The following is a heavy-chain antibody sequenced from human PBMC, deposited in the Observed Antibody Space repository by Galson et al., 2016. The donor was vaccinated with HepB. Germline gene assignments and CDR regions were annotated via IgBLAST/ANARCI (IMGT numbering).Heavy chain of an antibody. CDR2: ISGST. V-gene: IGHV3-23*01. CDR3: AKESGYSDRYPYYYGMDV. CDR1: GFTFSNYA. J-gene: IGHJ6*02. Sequence: SLRLSCAASGFTFSNYAMNWVRQAPGKGLEWVSVISGSTYYADSVRSRFTISRDNSKNTLYLQMNSLRVEDTAVYYCAKESGYSDRYPYYYGMDVWGQGTTVTVSS. D-gene: IGHD2-21*02.